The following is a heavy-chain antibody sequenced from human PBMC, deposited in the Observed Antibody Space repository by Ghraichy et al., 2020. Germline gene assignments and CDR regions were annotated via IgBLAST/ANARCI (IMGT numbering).Heavy chain of an antibody. D-gene: IGHD1-26*01. V-gene: IGHV3-7*03. CDR1: GFAFSNYW. CDR2: VDPDGSGK. CDR3: AKGGAPFAEADC. J-gene: IGHJ4*02. Sequence: GGSLSLSCGASGFAFSNYWMTWVRQPPGKGLEWLGNVDPDGSGKFYVDSVKGQFAISRDNAKNSLYLQMNTLRIEDTAVYYCAKGGAPFAEADCWGQGTLVIVSS.